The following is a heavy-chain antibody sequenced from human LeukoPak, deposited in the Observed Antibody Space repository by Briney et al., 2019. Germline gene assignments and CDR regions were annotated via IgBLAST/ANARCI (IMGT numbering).Heavy chain of an antibody. Sequence: GGSLRLSCAASGFTFSSYAMHWVRQAPGKGLEWVAKIKPDGSEKNHVDSVKGRFTISRDNAKNSLYLQLNSLRAEDTAVYYCARSRFYFDYWGQGTLVTVSS. CDR2: IKPDGSEK. V-gene: IGHV3-7*01. J-gene: IGHJ4*02. CDR3: ARSRFYFDY. CDR1: GFTFSSYA.